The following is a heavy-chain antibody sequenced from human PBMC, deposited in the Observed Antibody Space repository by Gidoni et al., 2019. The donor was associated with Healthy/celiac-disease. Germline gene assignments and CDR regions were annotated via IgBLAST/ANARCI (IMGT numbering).Heavy chain of an antibody. V-gene: IGHV3-33*08. CDR1: GFTFSSYG. J-gene: IGHJ6*02. CDR3: ARWRGYYYYGMDV. CDR2: IWYDGSNK. Sequence: QVQLVESGGGVVQPGRSLRLSCAASGFTFSSYGMHWVRQAPGKGLEWVAVIWYDGSNKYYADSVKGRFTISRDNSKNTLYLQMNSLRAEDTAVYYCARWRGYYYYGMDVWGQGTTVTVSS.